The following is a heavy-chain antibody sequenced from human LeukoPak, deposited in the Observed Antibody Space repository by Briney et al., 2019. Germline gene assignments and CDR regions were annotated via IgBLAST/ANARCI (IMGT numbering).Heavy chain of an antibody. J-gene: IGHJ4*02. V-gene: IGHV4-4*02. CDR2: IFHTGRT. CDR1: GSSISSSDW. CDR3: ARLAGGNVAVSGAFDY. Sequence: PSGTLSLTCAVSGSSISSSDWWSWVRQPPGKGLEWVGEIFHTGRTNYNPSLKSRVTISVDKPKKQFSLKLNSVTAADTAVYYCARLAGGNVAVSGAFDYWGQGALVTVSS. D-gene: IGHD6-19*01.